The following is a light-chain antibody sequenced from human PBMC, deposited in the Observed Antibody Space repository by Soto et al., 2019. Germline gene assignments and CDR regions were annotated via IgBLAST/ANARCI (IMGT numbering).Light chain of an antibody. Sequence: EIVLTQSPGTLSLSPGETATLSCRASQTVNSDYLAWFQQRPGQAPRLLIFATSRRATDIPDRFSGSGSGTDFTLTISSLEPEDFAVYYCQQYNDWLWTFGQGTKV. CDR1: QTVNSDY. CDR3: QQYNDWLWT. CDR2: ATS. V-gene: IGKV3-20*01. J-gene: IGKJ1*01.